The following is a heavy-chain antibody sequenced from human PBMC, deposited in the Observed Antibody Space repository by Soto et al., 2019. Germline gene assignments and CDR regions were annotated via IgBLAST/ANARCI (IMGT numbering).Heavy chain of an antibody. J-gene: IGHJ2*01. V-gene: IGHV3-30*18. CDR3: AKVGLAYCGGDCYRPGYFDL. CDR2: ISYDGSNK. Sequence: QVQLGESGGGVVQPGRSLRLSCAASGFTFSSYGMHWVRQAPGKGLEWVAVISYDGSNKYYADSVKGRFTISRDNSKNTLYLQMISLRAEDTAVYYCAKVGLAYCGGDCYRPGYFDLWGRGTLVTVSS. CDR1: GFTFSSYG. D-gene: IGHD2-21*02.